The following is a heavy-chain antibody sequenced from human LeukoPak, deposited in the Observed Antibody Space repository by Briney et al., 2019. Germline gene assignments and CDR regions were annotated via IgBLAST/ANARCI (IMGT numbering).Heavy chain of an antibody. V-gene: IGHV3-30*03. CDR3: TTKVIRGNSGDDYDF. J-gene: IGHJ4*02. D-gene: IGHD5-12*01. CDR2: ISSDGNDK. CDR1: GVTFSSYG. Sequence: PGGSLRLSCAASGVTFSSYGMHWVRQAPGKGLEWVALISSDGNDKLYGDSVKGRFTISRDDSKSTLYLQMNSLRAEDTAVYYCTTKVIRGNSGDDYDFWGQGILVTVSS.